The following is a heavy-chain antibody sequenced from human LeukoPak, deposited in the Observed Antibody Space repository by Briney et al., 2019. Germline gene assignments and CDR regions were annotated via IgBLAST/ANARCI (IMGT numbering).Heavy chain of an antibody. J-gene: IGHJ4*02. CDR3: ARSYIAAAGTDY. D-gene: IGHD6-13*01. CDR2: IHYSGST. CDR1: GGSISSGGYY. Sequence: PSQTLSLTCTVSGGSISSGGYYWSWIRRHPGKGLEWIGYIHYSGSTYYNPSLKSRVTISVDTSKNQFSLKLSSVTAADTAVYYCARSYIAAAGTDYWGQGTLVTVSS. V-gene: IGHV4-31*03.